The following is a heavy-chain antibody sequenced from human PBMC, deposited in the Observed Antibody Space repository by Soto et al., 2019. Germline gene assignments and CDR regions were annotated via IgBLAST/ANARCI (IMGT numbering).Heavy chain of an antibody. CDR1: GFTFSSYW. CDR2: INSDGSST. Sequence: GGSLRLSCAASGFTFSSYWMHWVRQAPGKGLVWVSRINSDGSSTSYADSVKGRFTISRDNAKNTLYLQMNSLRAEDTAVYYCARDLPSSSWYSFGHYGMDVWGQGTTVTVSS. CDR3: ARDLPSSSWYSFGHYGMDV. D-gene: IGHD6-13*01. J-gene: IGHJ6*02. V-gene: IGHV3-74*01.